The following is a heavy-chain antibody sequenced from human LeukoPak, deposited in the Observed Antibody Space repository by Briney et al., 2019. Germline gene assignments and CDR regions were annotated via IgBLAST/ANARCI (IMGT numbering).Heavy chain of an antibody. D-gene: IGHD5-24*01. CDR3: AREIKAVVATIIFDY. Sequence: GGSLRLXCAASGFTFSSYEMNWVRQAPGKGLEWVSYISSSGSTIYYADSVKGRFTISRDNAKNSLYLQMNSLRAEDTAVYYCAREIKAVVATIIFDYWGQGTLVTVSS. J-gene: IGHJ4*02. CDR2: ISSSGSTI. CDR1: GFTFSSYE. V-gene: IGHV3-48*03.